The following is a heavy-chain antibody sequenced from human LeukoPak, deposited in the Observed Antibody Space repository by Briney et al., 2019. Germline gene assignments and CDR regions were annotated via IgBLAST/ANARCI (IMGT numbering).Heavy chain of an antibody. CDR3: ARGSRISLFGVTHMRGSFDI. V-gene: IGHV4-34*01. Sequence: PSETLSLTCAVYGGSFSGYYWSWIRQPPGKGLEWIGEINHSGSTNYNPSLESRVTISVDTSKNQFSLKLSSVTAADTPVYYCARGSRISLFGVTHMRGSFDIWGQGTMVTVSS. J-gene: IGHJ3*02. D-gene: IGHD3-3*01. CDR2: INHSGST. CDR1: GGSFSGYY.